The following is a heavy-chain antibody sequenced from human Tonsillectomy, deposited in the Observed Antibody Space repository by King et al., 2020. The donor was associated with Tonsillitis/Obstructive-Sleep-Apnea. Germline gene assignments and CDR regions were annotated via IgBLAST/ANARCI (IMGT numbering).Heavy chain of an antibody. CDR2: IWYDGSDK. J-gene: IGHJ4*02. CDR3: VRDREGATPGGY. D-gene: IGHD1-26*01. V-gene: IGHV3-33*01. Sequence: VQLVESGGGVVQPGRSLRLSCAASGFTFSSYGMHWVRQAPGKGLEWVAVIWYDGSDKYYADYVKGRFTISRDNSKNTLYLEMNSLRAEDTAVYYCVRDREGATPGGYWGQGTLVTVSS. CDR1: GFTFSSYG.